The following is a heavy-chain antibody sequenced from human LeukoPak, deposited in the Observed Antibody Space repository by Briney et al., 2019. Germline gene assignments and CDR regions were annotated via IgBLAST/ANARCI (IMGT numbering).Heavy chain of an antibody. J-gene: IGHJ4*02. CDR3: ARLGMHERWQQLVDY. V-gene: IGHV4-59*01. CDR2: IYYTGNT. CDR1: GGSISTYY. D-gene: IGHD5-24*01. Sequence: SETLSLTCTVSGGSISTYYWSWVRQPPGKGLEWIGNIYYTGNTNCNPSLDSRVTMSVDTSKNQFFLNLTSVTAADSAVYYCARLGMHERWQQLVDYWGQGALVTVSS.